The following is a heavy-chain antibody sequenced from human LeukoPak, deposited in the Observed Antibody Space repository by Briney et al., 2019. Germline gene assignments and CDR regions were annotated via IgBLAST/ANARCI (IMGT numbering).Heavy chain of an antibody. D-gene: IGHD6-19*01. Sequence: SETLSLTCTVSGGSISSYYWSWIRQPPGKGLEWIGYIYTSGSTNYNPSLKSRVTISVDTSKNQFSLKLSSVTAADTAVYYCARLHSSGWYVAWGQGTLVTVSS. CDR1: GGSISSYY. V-gene: IGHV4-4*09. CDR2: IYTSGST. J-gene: IGHJ5*02. CDR3: ARLHSSGWYVA.